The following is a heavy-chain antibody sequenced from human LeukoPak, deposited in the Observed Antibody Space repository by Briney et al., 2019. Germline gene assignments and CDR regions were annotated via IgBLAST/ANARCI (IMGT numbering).Heavy chain of an antibody. Sequence: SVKVSCKASGGTFSSYAISWVRQAPGQGIEWMGGIIPIFGTAKYAQKFQGRVTITGEEYKRTAYMEVRRQRSEDTDVYYCARGSIAVAGTDGGGYYYYYMDVWGKGTTVTVPS. D-gene: IGHD6-19*01. CDR1: GGTFSSYA. CDR2: IIPIFGTA. CDR3: ARGSIAVAGTDGGGYYYYYMDV. V-gene: IGHV1-69*13. J-gene: IGHJ6*03.